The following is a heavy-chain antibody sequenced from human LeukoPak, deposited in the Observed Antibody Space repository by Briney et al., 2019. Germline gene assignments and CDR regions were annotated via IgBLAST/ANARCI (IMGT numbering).Heavy chain of an antibody. CDR1: GYTFTSYD. J-gene: IGHJ4*02. Sequence: ASVKVSCKASGYTFTSYDINWVRQATGQGLEWMGWMNPNSGNTGYAQKFQGRVTITRNTSISTAYMELSSLRSEDTAVYYCARVPSCCSSTSCRRYYFDYWGQGTLVTVSS. D-gene: IGHD2-2*01. CDR3: ARVPSCCSSTSCRRYYFDY. V-gene: IGHV1-8*03. CDR2: MNPNSGNT.